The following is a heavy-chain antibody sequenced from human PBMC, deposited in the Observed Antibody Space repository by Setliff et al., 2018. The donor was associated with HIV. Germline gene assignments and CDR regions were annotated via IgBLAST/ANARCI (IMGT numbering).Heavy chain of an antibody. J-gene: IGHJ5*02. D-gene: IGHD2-21*02. CDR3: VRDSDFYRFDH. Sequence: GESLKISCAASGFIFNNYDMNWVRQAPGKGPEWVSSITTDSNYIYHADSVKGRFTTSRDNAKNSLYLQMNSLRAEDTAVYYCVRDSDFYRFDHWGQGILVTVSS. CDR2: ITTDSNYI. CDR1: GFIFNNYD. V-gene: IGHV3-21*06.